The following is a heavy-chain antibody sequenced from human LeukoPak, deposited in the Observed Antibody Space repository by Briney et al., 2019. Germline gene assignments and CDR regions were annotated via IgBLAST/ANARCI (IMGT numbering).Heavy chain of an antibody. CDR2: MTGNGGTV. J-gene: IGHJ5*02. CDR1: GLSFSDFA. D-gene: IGHD4-17*01. Sequence: PGGSLRLSCAGSGLSFSDFAMTWVRQAPGGGLEWVSSMTGNGGTVVYTDSVKGRFTMSRDNSKNTVYLQMNSLRAEDTALYYCTKDPNGNYIGAFDPWGLGTLVTVSS. CDR3: TKDPNGNYIGAFDP. V-gene: IGHV3-23*01.